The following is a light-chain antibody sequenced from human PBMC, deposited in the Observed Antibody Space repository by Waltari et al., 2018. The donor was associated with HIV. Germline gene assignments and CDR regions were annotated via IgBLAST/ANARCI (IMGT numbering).Light chain of an antibody. V-gene: IGLV2-14*01. J-gene: IGLJ3*02. CDR1: ARAFGFSNF. CDR2: KVD. CDR3: ASYTANDTVM. Sequence: SGLPQPASVSGFPGQSITIPCTGAARAFGFSNFFSWYHQHPGKVPKVILSKVDSRASGVSDRFSGSKSGNTASLTISGLRTEDEGVYFCASYTANDTVMFAGGTTVTVL.